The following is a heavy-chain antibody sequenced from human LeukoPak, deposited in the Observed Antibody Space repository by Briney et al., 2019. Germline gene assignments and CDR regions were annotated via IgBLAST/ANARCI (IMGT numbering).Heavy chain of an antibody. CDR2: INHSGST. CDR1: GGSISSGGYS. V-gene: IGHV4-30-2*01. Sequence: PSETLSLTCAVSGGSISSGGYSWSWIRQPPGKGLEWIGEINHSGSTNYNPSLKSRVTISVDTSKNQFSLKLSSVTAADTAVYYCARGRLRLGELSSDPEADYWGQGTLVTVSS. J-gene: IGHJ4*02. D-gene: IGHD3-16*02. CDR3: ARGRLRLGELSSDPEADY.